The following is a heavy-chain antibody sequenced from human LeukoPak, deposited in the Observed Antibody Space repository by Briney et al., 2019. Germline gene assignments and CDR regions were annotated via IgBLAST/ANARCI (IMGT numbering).Heavy chain of an antibody. D-gene: IGHD2-2*02. J-gene: IGHJ5*02. V-gene: IGHV1-2*02. CDR1: GYTFTGYY. CDR3: AKANHCSSTSCYRDGWFDP. CDR2: INPNSGGT. Sequence: GASVKVSCKASGYTFTGYYMHWVRQAPGQGLEWMGWINPNSGGTNYAQTFQGRVTMTRDTSISTAYVELSRLRSDDTAVYYCAKANHCSSTSCYRDGWFDPWGQGTLVTVSS.